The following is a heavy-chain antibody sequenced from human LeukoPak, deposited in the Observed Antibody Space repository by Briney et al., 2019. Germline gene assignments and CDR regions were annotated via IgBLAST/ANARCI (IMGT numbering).Heavy chain of an antibody. CDR1: GFTFSSYE. CDR3: AREGTPSGSFYYYYYYMDV. CDR2: ISGSGSTI. Sequence: PGGSLRLSCAASGFTFSSYEMSWVRQAPGKGLEWVSYISGSGSTIYYADSVQGRFTISRDNAKNSLYLQMNSLRAEDTAVYYCAREGTPSGSFYYYYYYMDVSGKGTTVTVSS. D-gene: IGHD3-10*01. V-gene: IGHV3-48*03. J-gene: IGHJ6*03.